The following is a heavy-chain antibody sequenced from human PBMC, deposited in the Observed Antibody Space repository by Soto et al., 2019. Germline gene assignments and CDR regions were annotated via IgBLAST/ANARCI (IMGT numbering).Heavy chain of an antibody. CDR2: ISWNSGSI. CDR3: AKDIYYGSGTLGYYFDY. CDR1: GFTFDDYA. J-gene: IGHJ4*02. Sequence: GGSLRLSCAASGFTFDDYAMHWVRQAPGKGLEWVSGISWNSGSIGYADSVKGRFTISRDNAKNSLYLQMNSLRAEDTALYYCAKDIYYGSGTLGYYFDYWGQGTLVTVSS. V-gene: IGHV3-9*01. D-gene: IGHD3-10*01.